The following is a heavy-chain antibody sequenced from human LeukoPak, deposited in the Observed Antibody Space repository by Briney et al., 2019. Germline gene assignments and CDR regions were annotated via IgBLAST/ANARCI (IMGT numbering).Heavy chain of an antibody. V-gene: IGHV3-30*02. D-gene: IGHD5-18*01. CDR1: GFSFSSYG. CDR2: IRSDGSNK. J-gene: IGHJ3*02. CDR3: AKDFTQAMVAAFDI. Sequence: GGSLRLSCAGSGFSFSSYGMHWVRQAPGKGLEWMAFIRSDGSNKYYADSVKGRFTISRDNSKNTLYLQMNSLRAEDTAVYYCAKDFTQAMVAAFDIWGQGTMVTVSS.